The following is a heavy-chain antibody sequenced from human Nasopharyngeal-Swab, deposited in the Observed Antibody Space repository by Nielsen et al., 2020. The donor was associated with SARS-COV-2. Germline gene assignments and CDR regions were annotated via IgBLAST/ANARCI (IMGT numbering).Heavy chain of an antibody. D-gene: IGHD1-1*01. V-gene: IGHV3-11*04. J-gene: IGHJ4*02. Sequence: GESLKISCAASGVTFSDYYMSWIRQAPGKGLEWVSYISSSGSTIYYADSVKGRFTISRDNAKNSLYLQMNSLRAEDTAVYYCATGDRASDYWGQGTLVTVSS. CDR2: ISSSGSTI. CDR1: GVTFSDYY. CDR3: ATGDRASDY.